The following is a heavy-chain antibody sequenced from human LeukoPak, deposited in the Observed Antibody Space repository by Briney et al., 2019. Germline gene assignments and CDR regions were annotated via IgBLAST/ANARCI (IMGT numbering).Heavy chain of an antibody. D-gene: IGHD6-13*01. J-gene: IGHJ4*02. V-gene: IGHV1-2*02. CDR3: ARGPPRGTAAGPDF. CDR2: INPNSGGT. CDR1: GYTFTDYY. Sequence: ASVKVSCKASGYTFTDYYMHWVRQAPGQGLEWMGWINPNSGGTNYAQKFQGRVTVTRDTSISTAFMDLSSPRSDDTAVFYCARGPPRGTAAGPDFWGQGTLVTVSS.